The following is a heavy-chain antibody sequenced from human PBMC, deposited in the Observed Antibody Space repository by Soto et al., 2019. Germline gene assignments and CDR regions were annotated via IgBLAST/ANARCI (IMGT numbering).Heavy chain of an antibody. Sequence: AVKVSCKACDYPVPKYVISRVLQAPGQGLEWMGWISAYNGNINYAQKFRGRVTMTTDTSTSSAYLEVRSLRSDDTDLYYCARSGCSGNLREFDSWGQGILVSV. CDR3: ARSGCSGNLREFDS. CDR1: DYPVPKYV. D-gene: IGHD6-19*01. J-gene: IGHJ4*02. V-gene: IGHV1-18*01. CDR2: ISAYNGNI.